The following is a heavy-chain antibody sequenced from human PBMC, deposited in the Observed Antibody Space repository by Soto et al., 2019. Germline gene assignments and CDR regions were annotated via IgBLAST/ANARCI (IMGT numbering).Heavy chain of an antibody. Sequence: SETLSLTCTVSGGSISSSSYYWGWIRQPPGKGLEWIGSIYYSGSTYYNPSLKSRVTISVDTSKSQFSLKLSSLTAADTAVYYCAKDSGYNYGYFRWFDPWGQGTLVTVSS. V-gene: IGHV4-39*07. CDR3: AKDSGYNYGYFRWFDP. CDR2: IYYSGST. D-gene: IGHD5-18*01. CDR1: GGSISSSSYY. J-gene: IGHJ5*02.